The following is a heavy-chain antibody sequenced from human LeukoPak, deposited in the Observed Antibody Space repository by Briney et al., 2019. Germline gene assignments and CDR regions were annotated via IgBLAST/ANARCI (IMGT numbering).Heavy chain of an antibody. CDR3: ARGPRNSSSYQYFQH. D-gene: IGHD6-13*01. J-gene: IGHJ1*01. Sequence: GGSLRVSCTASGFTFSSYSMNWVRQAPGKGLEWVSSISSSSYIYYADSVKGRFTISIDNAKNSLSLQMNGLRADDTAVYYCARGPRNSSSYQYFQHWGQGTLITVSS. CDR1: GFTFSSYS. CDR2: ISSSSYI. V-gene: IGHV3-21*01.